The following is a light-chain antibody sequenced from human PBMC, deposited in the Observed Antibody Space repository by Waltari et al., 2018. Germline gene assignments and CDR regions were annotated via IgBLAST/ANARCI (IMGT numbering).Light chain of an antibody. J-gene: IGKJ5*01. V-gene: IGKV2-30*01. CDR1: QSLVYTDGISY. CDR2: KVS. CDR3: MQATHWPVT. Sequence: DVGLTQSPLSLPVTLGQPASISCRSSQSLVYTDGISYLNWFHQRPGQAPRRLIYKVSYRDSGVPDRFSGSGSGTDFTLMISSVEADDVGVYFCMQATHWPVTFGQGTRLEIK.